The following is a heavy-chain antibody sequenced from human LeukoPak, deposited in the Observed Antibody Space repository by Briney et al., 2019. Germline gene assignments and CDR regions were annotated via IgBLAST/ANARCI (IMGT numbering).Heavy chain of an antibody. CDR2: IYYSGST. J-gene: IGHJ4*02. Sequence: PSETLSLTSTVSGGSISSYYWSWIRQPPGKGLEWIGYIYYSGSTNYNPSLQSRVTISVDTSTNRFSLQLSSVTAADTAVYYCARGAVADDYWGQGTLVTVSS. CDR3: ARGAVADDY. V-gene: IGHV4-59*01. D-gene: IGHD6-19*01. CDR1: GGSISSYY.